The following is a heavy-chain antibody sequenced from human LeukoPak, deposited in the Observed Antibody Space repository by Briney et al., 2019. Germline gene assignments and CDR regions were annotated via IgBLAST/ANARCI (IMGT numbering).Heavy chain of an antibody. Sequence: PGGSLRLSCAASGFTFDDYAMHWVRQAPGKGLEWVSGISWNSGSIGYADSVKGRFTISRDNAKNSLYLQMNSLRAEDTALYYCAKDVQRWGIQLEGDAFDIWGQGTMVTVSS. V-gene: IGHV3-9*01. D-gene: IGHD5-18*01. CDR2: ISWNSGSI. CDR3: AKDVQRWGIQLEGDAFDI. CDR1: GFTFDDYA. J-gene: IGHJ3*02.